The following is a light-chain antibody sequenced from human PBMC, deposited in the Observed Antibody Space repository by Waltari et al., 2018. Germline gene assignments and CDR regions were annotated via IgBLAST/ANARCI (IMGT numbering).Light chain of an antibody. V-gene: IGKV3-20*01. J-gene: IGKJ1*01. CDR2: RAS. CDR3: QQHGTLPAT. CDR1: QTVGSTT. Sequence: EIVLTQSPGTASLSPGERVPLSCRASQTVGSTTLAGYKQKPGQAPRLVIYRASRRATGIPDRFSGSGSGTDFSLTISRLEPEDFAVYYCQQHGTLPATFGQGTKVEIK.